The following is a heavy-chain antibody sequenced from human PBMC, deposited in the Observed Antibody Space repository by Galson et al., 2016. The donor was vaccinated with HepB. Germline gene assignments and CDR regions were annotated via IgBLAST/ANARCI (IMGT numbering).Heavy chain of an antibody. CDR1: GFTLSDYA. D-gene: IGHD4-17*01. Sequence: SLRLSCAASGFTLSDYAMHWVRQAPGKGLEWVTVMLYDGTSKYYADSVKGRFTISRDDSKNTLYLQMNSLRPEDTAVYYCVRYLTLAYWGRGTLVTVSS. V-gene: IGHV3-30-3*01. CDR2: MLYDGTSK. CDR3: VRYLTLAY. J-gene: IGHJ4*02.